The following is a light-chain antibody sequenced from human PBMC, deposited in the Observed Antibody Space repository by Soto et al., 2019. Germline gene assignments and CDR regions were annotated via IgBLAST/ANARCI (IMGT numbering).Light chain of an antibody. CDR2: GAS. CDR1: QTVGSN. Sequence: EVVMTQSPATLSVSPGERATLSCRASQTVGSNLAWYQQIPGQAPRLLIYGASTRATGVPARFSGSGSGTDFTLTIGSLQSEDFAVYYCQQYNNWPPYTFGQGTKLEIK. CDR3: QQYNNWPPYT. V-gene: IGKV3-15*01. J-gene: IGKJ2*01.